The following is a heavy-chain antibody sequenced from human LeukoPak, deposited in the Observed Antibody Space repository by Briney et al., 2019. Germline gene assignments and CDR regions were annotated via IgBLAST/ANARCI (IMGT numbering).Heavy chain of an antibody. Sequence: PSETLSLTCTVSGGSISSGSYYWSWIRQPPGKGLEWIGYIYYSGSTNYNPSLKSRVTISVDTSKNQFSLKLSSVTAADTAVYYCARARMGEYFDYWGQGTLVTVSS. CDR2: IYYSGST. CDR1: GGSISSGSYY. CDR3: ARARMGEYFDY. D-gene: IGHD3-16*01. V-gene: IGHV4-61*01. J-gene: IGHJ4*02.